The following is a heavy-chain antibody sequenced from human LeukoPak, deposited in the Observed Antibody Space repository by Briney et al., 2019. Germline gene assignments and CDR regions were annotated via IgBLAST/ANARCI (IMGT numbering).Heavy chain of an antibody. D-gene: IGHD4-17*01. V-gene: IGHV3-30*03. J-gene: IGHJ4*02. CDR3: ARDPAAQWGSTVTTLTRGY. CDR1: GFIFSGYG. Sequence: HPGGSLRLSCAASGFIFSGYGMHWVRQAPGKGLEWVAVISYDGSQKKYADSVKGRFTISRDNSKNTLYLQMNSLRTEDTAVYYCARDPAAQWGSTVTTLTRGYWGQGTLVTVSS. CDR2: ISYDGSQK.